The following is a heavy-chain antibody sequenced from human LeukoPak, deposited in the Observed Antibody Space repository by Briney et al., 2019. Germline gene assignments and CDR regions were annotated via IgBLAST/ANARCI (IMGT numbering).Heavy chain of an antibody. J-gene: IGHJ4*02. Sequence: GGSLRLSCAASGFTFSSYSMNWVRQAPGKGLEWVSSISSSSSYIYYADSVKGRFTISRDNAKNSLYLQMNSLRAEDTAVYYCARDGVLLWFGELFDFDYWGQGTLVTVSS. CDR2: ISSSSSYI. CDR3: ARDGVLLWFGELFDFDY. D-gene: IGHD3-10*01. V-gene: IGHV3-21*01. CDR1: GFTFSSYS.